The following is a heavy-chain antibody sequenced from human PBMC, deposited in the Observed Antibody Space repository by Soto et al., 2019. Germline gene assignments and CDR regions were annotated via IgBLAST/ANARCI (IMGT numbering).Heavy chain of an antibody. Sequence: GGSLRLSCAASGFTVSSNYMSWVRQAPGKGLEWFFVIYSGGSTYYADSVNGRFTISRDNSKNTLYLQMNSLRAEDTAVYYCARAPTYDFWSGYPIYYYYMDVWGKGTTVTVSS. CDR1: GFTVSSNY. CDR3: ARAPTYDFWSGYPIYYYYMDV. J-gene: IGHJ6*03. CDR2: IYSGGST. D-gene: IGHD3-3*01. V-gene: IGHV3-66*01.